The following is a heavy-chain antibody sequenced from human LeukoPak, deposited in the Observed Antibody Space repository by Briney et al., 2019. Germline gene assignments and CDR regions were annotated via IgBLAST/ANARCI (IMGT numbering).Heavy chain of an antibody. J-gene: IGHJ4*02. CDR3: ARVIEEQWLHDY. V-gene: IGHV4-39*07. CDR1: GGSISSSTYY. Sequence: KSSETLSLTCTVSGGSISSSTYYWGWIRQPPGKGLEWIGSIYYSGSTYYNPSLKSRVTISVDTSKNQFSLKLTSVTAADTAVYYCARVIEEQWLHDYWGQGTLVTVSS. D-gene: IGHD6-19*01. CDR2: IYYSGST.